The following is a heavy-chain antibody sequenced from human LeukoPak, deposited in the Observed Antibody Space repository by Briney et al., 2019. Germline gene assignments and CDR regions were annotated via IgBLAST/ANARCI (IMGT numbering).Heavy chain of an antibody. Sequence: SETLSLTCTVSGGSISSSSYYWGWIRQPPGKGLEWIGYIYYSGSTYYNPSLKSRVTISVDTSKNQFSLKLSSVTAADTAVYYCARDLSSYGGYVEYWGQGTLVTVSS. CDR1: GGSISSSSYY. V-gene: IGHV4-31*03. J-gene: IGHJ4*02. CDR2: IYYSGST. D-gene: IGHD4-23*01. CDR3: ARDLSSYGGYVEY.